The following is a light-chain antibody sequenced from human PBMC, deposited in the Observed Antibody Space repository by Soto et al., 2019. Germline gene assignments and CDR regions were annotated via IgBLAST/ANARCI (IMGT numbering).Light chain of an antibody. Sequence: DIQMTQSPSTLSASIGDRVTITCRASQTISDWLAWHQQKPGKAPKLLIYKASSLESGVPSRFSGSGSGTDFTLTISSLQPDDVATYYCLQYETYWTFGQGTKVEIK. CDR2: KAS. CDR3: LQYETYWT. J-gene: IGKJ1*01. CDR1: QTISDW. V-gene: IGKV1-5*03.